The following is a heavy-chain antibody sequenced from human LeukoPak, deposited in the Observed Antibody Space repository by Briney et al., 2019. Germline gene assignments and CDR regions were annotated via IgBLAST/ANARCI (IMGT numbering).Heavy chain of an antibody. CDR1: GGSFSGYY. Sequence: SETLSLTCAVYGGSFSGYYWSWIRQPPGKGLEWIGEINHSGSTNYNPSLKSRVTISVDTSKNQFSLKLSSVTAADTAVYYCARGTPFYDFWSGPQGPGYYYDYMDVWGKGTTVTVSS. D-gene: IGHD3-3*01. V-gene: IGHV4-34*01. J-gene: IGHJ6*03. CDR3: ARGTPFYDFWSGPQGPGYYYDYMDV. CDR2: INHSGST.